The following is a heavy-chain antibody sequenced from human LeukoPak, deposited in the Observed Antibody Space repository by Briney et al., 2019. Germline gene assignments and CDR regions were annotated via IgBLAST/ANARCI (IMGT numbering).Heavy chain of an antibody. D-gene: IGHD4-17*01. Sequence: ASETLSLTCTVSGGSISSSSYYWGWIRQPPGKGLEWIGSIYYSGSTYYNPSLKSRVTISVDTSKNQFSLKLSSVTAADTAVYYCASSTVTTYFDYWGQGTLVTVSS. CDR3: ASSTVTTYFDY. V-gene: IGHV4-39*01. CDR2: IYYSGST. CDR1: GGSISSSSYY. J-gene: IGHJ4*02.